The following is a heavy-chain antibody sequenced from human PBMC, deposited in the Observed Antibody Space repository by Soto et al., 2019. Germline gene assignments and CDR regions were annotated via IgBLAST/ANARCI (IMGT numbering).Heavy chain of an antibody. CDR2: VHYSWTT. CDR1: GGSIGGVGYS. D-gene: IGHD6-13*01. V-gene: IGHV4-31*03. CDR3: ARGWTAGAGWANWFDL. J-gene: IGHJ5*02. Sequence: QVQLQESGRGLVEPSQTLSLTCTVSGGSIGGVGYSWSWIRHHPGKGLEWIGYVHYSWTTYYNPSLTSRLTVSVDSSTTQCCRNLRTVTVADTAGYYCARGWTAGAGWANWFDLWGQGTLVTVSS.